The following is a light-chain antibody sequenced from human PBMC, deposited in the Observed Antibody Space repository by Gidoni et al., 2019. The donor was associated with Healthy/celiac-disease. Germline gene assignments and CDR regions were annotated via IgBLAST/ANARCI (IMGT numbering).Light chain of an antibody. CDR3: QQSYSTQFT. Sequence: DIQMTQSPSSLSASVGDRVTLTCRASQSISSYLNWYQQKPGKAPKLLIYAASSLQSGVPSRFSGSGSGTDFTLTISSLQPEDFATYYCQQSYSTQFTFGPGTKVEIK. CDR1: QSISSY. CDR2: AAS. V-gene: IGKV1-39*01. J-gene: IGKJ3*01.